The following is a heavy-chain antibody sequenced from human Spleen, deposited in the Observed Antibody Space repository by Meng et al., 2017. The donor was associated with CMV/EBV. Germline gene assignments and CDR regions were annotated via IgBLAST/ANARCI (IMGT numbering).Heavy chain of an antibody. CDR1: GITVNRDY. V-gene: IGHV3-53*01. J-gene: IGHJ3*01. CDR2: ITGAGSA. CDR3: ARAYYTDAFDL. Sequence: GESLKISCVASGITVNRDYISWVRQAPGKGLEWASFITGAGSAYYADSVKGRFIISRDNSKDTVYLQMSSLRVADSAVYYCARAYYTDAFDLWGQGTVVTVSS. D-gene: IGHD3-3*01.